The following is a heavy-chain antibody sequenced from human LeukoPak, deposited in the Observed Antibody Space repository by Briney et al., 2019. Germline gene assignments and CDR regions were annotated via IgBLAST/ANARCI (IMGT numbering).Heavy chain of an antibody. V-gene: IGHV1-18*01. CDR1: GYTFTSYG. CDR3: ARGQQWLGSAEYFQH. Sequence: ASVKVSCKASGYTFTSYGISWLRQAPGQGLEWMGWISAYNGNTNYAQKLQGRVTMTTDTSTSTAYMELRSLRSDDTAVYYCARGQQWLGSAEYFQHWGQGTLVTVSS. J-gene: IGHJ1*01. D-gene: IGHD6-19*01. CDR2: ISAYNGNT.